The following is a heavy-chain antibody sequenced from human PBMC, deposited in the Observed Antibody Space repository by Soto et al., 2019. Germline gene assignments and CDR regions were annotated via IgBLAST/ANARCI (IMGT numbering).Heavy chain of an antibody. V-gene: IGHV1-2*04. D-gene: IGHD3-3*01. CDR1: GYTFTGYY. CDR2: INPNSGGT. J-gene: IGHJ5*02. Sequence: ASVKVSCKASGYTFTGYYMHWVRQAPGQGLEWMGWINPNSGGTNYAQKFQGWVTMTRDTSISTAYMELSRLRSDDTAVYYCARARPHACGWWSDYSRSSNWLNEWGEGMLVRVS. CDR3: ARARPHACGWWSDYSRSSNWLNE.